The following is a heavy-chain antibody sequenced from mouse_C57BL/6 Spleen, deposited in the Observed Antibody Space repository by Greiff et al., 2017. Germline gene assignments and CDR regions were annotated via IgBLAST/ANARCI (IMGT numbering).Heavy chain of an antibody. D-gene: IGHD1-1*01. Sequence: VQLQQSVAELVRPGASVKLSCKASGYTFTDYYINWVKQRPGQGLEWIARIYPASGNTYYNEKFKGKATLTAENSSSTAYMQLSRLTSEDSAVYFCARDGSSLFAYWGQGTLVTVSA. CDR2: IYPASGNT. V-gene: IGHV1-76*01. CDR1: GYTFTDYY. CDR3: ARDGSSLFAY. J-gene: IGHJ3*01.